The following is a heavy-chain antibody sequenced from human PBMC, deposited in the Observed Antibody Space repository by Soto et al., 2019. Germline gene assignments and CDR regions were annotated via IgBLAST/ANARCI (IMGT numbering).Heavy chain of an antibody. V-gene: IGHV3-9*01. Sequence: EGQLVESGGGLVQPGRSLRVSCAASGFTFDEYAMHWVRRVPGKGLEWVSSISWNGNIIGYAGSVKGRFTISRDNAKNSLYLQMNSLRPEDTALYFCAKGGPDAFCGGGRCYFDSWGQGTLVTVSS. D-gene: IGHD2-15*01. CDR1: GFTFDEYA. CDR2: ISWNGNII. J-gene: IGHJ4*02. CDR3: AKGGPDAFCGGGRCYFDS.